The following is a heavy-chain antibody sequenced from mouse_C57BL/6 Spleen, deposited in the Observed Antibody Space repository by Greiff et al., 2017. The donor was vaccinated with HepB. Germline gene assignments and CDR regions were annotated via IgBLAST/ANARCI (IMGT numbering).Heavy chain of an antibody. J-gene: IGHJ2*01. V-gene: IGHV10-1*01. CDR2: IRSKSNNYAT. Sequence: GGGLVQPKGSLKLSCAASGFSFNTYAMNWVRQAPGKGLEWVARIRSKSNNYATYYADSVKDRFTISRDDSESMLYLQMNNLKTEDTAMYYCVRQEIYYGPFDYWGQGTTLTVSS. CDR1: GFSFNTYA. D-gene: IGHD2-1*01. CDR3: VRQEIYYGPFDY.